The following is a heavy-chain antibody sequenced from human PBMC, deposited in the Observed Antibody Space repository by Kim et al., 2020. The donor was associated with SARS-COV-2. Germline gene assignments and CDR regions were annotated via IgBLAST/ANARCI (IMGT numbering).Heavy chain of an antibody. CDR1: GYTFINYV. CDR3: ARGSCWAFDY. Sequence: ASVKVFCKASGYTFINYVMHWVRQAPGQRPEWTGLISIGNDNTKFSQKFQGRVTITRDTSASTAYMELTSLRSEDTAIYYCARGSCWAFDYWGQGTLVTVAS. V-gene: IGHV1-3*04. J-gene: IGHJ4*02. D-gene: IGHD6-19*01. CDR2: ISIGNDNT.